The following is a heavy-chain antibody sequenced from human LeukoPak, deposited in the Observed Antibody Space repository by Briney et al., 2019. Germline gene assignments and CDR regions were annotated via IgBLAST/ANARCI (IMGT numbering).Heavy chain of an antibody. V-gene: IGHV3-66*02. Sequence: GGSLRLSCAASGFTVSTNYMTWVRQAPGKGLEWVSVVYGGGNTHYADSVKGRFTISRDNSKNTVSLQMISLRPQDTAVYYCARVYRASGGAFDIWGQGTLVTVSS. D-gene: IGHD3-16*01. J-gene: IGHJ3*02. CDR2: VYGGGNT. CDR1: GFTVSTNY. CDR3: ARVYRASGGAFDI.